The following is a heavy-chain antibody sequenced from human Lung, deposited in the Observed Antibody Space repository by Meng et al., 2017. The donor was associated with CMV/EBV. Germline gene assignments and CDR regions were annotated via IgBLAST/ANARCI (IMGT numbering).Heavy chain of an antibody. Sequence: QGPLPWWGPERVLPSQPPSPTCTVPGGSISSGGYYWSWIRQHPGKGLEWIGYIHSSGSTYYNPSLRSRLTISVDTSKNQFSLKLSSVTAADTAVYYCARASYGSGSPLGESWFDPWGQGTLVTVSS. V-gene: IGHV4-31*03. J-gene: IGHJ5*02. CDR2: IHSSGST. CDR1: GGSISSGGYY. D-gene: IGHD3-10*01. CDR3: ARASYGSGSPLGESWFDP.